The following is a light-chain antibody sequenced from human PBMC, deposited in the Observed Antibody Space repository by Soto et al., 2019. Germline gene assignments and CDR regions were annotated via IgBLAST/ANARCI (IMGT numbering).Light chain of an antibody. CDR3: QQYDSSPMT. V-gene: IGKV3-20*01. Sequence: EIVLTQSPGTLSLSPGERATLSCRASQGVRNNLAWYQQKPAQAPRLLIYGASSRATGIPDRFSGSGSGTDFTLTISGLDPEDFAVYYCQQYDSSPMTFGQGTRLEIK. CDR2: GAS. J-gene: IGKJ5*01. CDR1: QGVRNN.